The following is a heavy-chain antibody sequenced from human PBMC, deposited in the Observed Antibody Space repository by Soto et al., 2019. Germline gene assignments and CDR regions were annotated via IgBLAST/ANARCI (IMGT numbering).Heavy chain of an antibody. V-gene: IGHV4-30-4*01. CDR1: GGSISRGDYY. J-gene: IGHJ4*02. Sequence: QVQLQESGPGLVKPSQTLSLTCTVSGGSISRGDYYWSWIRQPPGKGLEWIGYIYYSGSTYYNPSLKSRVTISVYTYKNQCSRTLSSVTAADADVDYCARVIGVGEVTIAYWCQGTMVTVSS. CDR2: IYYSGST. CDR3: ARVIGVGEVTIAY. D-gene: IGHD1-26*01.